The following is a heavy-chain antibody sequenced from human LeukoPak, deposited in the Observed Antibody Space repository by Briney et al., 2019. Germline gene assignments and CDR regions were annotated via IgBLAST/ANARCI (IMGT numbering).Heavy chain of an antibody. D-gene: IGHD2-15*01. V-gene: IGHV3-23*01. CDR2: ISGSGGTT. CDR1: GFIFSSCA. Sequence: AGGSLRLSCAASGFIFSSCAMSWVRQAPGKGLEWVSAISGSGGTTYYADSVKGRFTISRDNSKNTLYLQMNSLRAEDTAVYYCAKGSPQGVVVVATTLYFDYWGQGTLVTVSS. CDR3: AKGSPQGVVVVATTLYFDY. J-gene: IGHJ4*02.